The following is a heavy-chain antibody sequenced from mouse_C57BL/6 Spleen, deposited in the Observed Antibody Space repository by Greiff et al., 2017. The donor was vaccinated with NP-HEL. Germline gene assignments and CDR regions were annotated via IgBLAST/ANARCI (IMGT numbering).Heavy chain of an antibody. CDR1: GYSFTGYY. CDR2: INPSTGGT. J-gene: IGHJ4*01. Sequence: EVKLQESGPELVKPGASVKISCKASGYSFTGYYMNWVKQSPEKSLEWIGEINPSTGGTTYNQKFKAKATLTVDKSSSTAYMQLKSLTSEDSAVYYCAGYYDYLYAMDYWGQGTSVTVSS. D-gene: IGHD2-4*01. V-gene: IGHV1-42*01. CDR3: AGYYDYLYAMDY.